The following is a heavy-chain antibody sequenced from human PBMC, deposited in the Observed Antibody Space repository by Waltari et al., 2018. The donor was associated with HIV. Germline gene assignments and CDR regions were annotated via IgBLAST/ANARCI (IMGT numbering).Heavy chain of an antibody. CDR3: ARGLRLGELSLYKYAFDI. D-gene: IGHD3-16*02. V-gene: IGHV4-4*07. CDR2: IYTSGST. J-gene: IGHJ3*02. CDR1: GGPISSYY. Sequence: QVQLEESGPRLVKPSETLSIPRTVAGGPISSYYWTWIRLPAGKGLEWIGRIYTSGSTNYHPSLKSRVTLSVDTSMNQFSLKLSSVTAADTAVYYCARGLRLGELSLYKYAFDIWGQGTMVTVSS.